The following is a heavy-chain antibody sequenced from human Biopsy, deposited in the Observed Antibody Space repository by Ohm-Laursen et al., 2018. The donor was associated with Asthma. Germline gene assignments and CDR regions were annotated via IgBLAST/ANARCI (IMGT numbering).Heavy chain of an antibody. D-gene: IGHD6-19*01. V-gene: IGHV3-21*01. CDR1: GFSFSHHS. CDR2: ISGNSQYI. Sequence: SLRLSCTASGFSFSHHSMNWVRQAPGKGLEWVSCISGNSQYIYFADSVKGRFTISRDNAKNSLYLHMNDLSADDSGVYYCATDSSGWFWGPGTVVAASS. CDR3: ATDSSGWF. J-gene: IGHJ4*02.